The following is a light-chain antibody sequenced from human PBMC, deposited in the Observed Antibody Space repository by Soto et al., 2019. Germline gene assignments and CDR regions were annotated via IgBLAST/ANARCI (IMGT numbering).Light chain of an antibody. Sequence: GDRVTITCRASQTITTWMAWYQQKPGKAPKLLIYAASSLQSGVPSRFGGSGSGTDFTLTISSLQPEDFATYYCQQSYSTPLTFGGGTKVDIK. CDR1: QTITTW. J-gene: IGKJ4*01. CDR2: AAS. CDR3: QQSYSTPLT. V-gene: IGKV1-39*01.